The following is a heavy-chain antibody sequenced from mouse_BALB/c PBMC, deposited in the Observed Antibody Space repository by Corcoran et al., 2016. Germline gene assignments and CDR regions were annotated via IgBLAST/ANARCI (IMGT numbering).Heavy chain of an antibody. J-gene: IGHJ1*01. V-gene: IGHV14-3*02. CDR2: IDPANGNT. D-gene: IGHD4-1*01. Sequence: EVQLQQSGAELVKPGASVKLSCTASGFNITDTYMHWVKQRPEQGLEWIGRIDPANGNTKYDPKFQGKATITADTSSNTAYLQLSSLTSEDTAVYYCASWDWYSDVWGAGTTVTVSS. CDR3: ASWDWYSDV. CDR1: GFNITDTY.